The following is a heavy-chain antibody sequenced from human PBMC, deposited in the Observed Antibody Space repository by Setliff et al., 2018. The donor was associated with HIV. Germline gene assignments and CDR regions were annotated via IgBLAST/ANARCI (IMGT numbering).Heavy chain of an antibody. CDR3: ARVGQQQLVLNDAFDI. J-gene: IGHJ3*02. V-gene: IGHV4-4*07. CDR2: IYTSGST. CDR1: GGSISGFY. Sequence: SETLSLTCTVSGGSISGFYWSWIRQSAGKGLEWIGRIYTSGSTNYNPSLKSRVTMSVDTSKNQFSLKLSSVAAADTAVYYCARVGQQQLVLNDAFDIWGQGTMVTVSS. D-gene: IGHD6-13*01.